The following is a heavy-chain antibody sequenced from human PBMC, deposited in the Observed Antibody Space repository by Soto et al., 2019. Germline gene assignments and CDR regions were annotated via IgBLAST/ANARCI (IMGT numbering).Heavy chain of an antibody. CDR2: ISESVTST. J-gene: IGHJ3*01. V-gene: IGHV3-23*01. D-gene: IGHD1-20*01. CDR3: ARDHDNWNPADAFDV. Sequence: GGSLRLSCAASGFTFSTAAMSWVRQAPGKGLEWVSAISESVTSTYYADSVEGRFTISRDNSKNTLYLQMNSLRAEDTALYYCARDHDNWNPADAFDVWGRGTMVTVSS. CDR1: GFTFSTAA.